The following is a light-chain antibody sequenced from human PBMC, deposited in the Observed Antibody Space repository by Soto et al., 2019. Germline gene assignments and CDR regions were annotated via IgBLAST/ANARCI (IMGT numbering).Light chain of an antibody. V-gene: IGKV3-20*01. CDR2: AAS. CDR3: QQYNNWPPNT. J-gene: IGKJ1*01. CDR1: QSVSSSS. Sequence: DTVLTQSPGTLSLSPGERATLSCRASQSVSSSSLAWYQQKPGQAPRLLIYAASSRATGIPDRFSGGGSGTDFTLTISSLQSEDFAVYYCQQYNNWPPNTFGQGTKVDI.